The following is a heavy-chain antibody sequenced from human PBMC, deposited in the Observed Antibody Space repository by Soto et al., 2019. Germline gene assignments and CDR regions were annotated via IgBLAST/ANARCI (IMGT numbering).Heavy chain of an antibody. CDR2: ISYDGSNK. CDR1: GFTFSSYG. V-gene: IGHV3-30*18. CDR3: AKSRGWAVAGKGPPWFDP. Sequence: QVQLVESGGGVVQPGRSLRLSCAASGFTFSSYGMHWVRQAPGKGLEWVAVISYDGSNKYYADSVKGRFTISRDNSKNTLYLQMNSLRAEDTAVYYCAKSRGWAVAGKGPPWFDPWGQGTLVTVSS. J-gene: IGHJ5*02. D-gene: IGHD6-19*01.